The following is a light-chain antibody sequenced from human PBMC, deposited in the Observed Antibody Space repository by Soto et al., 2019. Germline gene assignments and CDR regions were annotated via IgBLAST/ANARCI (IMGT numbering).Light chain of an antibody. J-gene: IGLJ1*01. CDR3: QSYDSSLSL. V-gene: IGLV2-14*01. CDR1: SSDVGGYNY. Sequence: QSVLTQPASVSGSPVQSITISCTGTSSDVGGYNYVSWYQQHPVKAPKLMIYDVTNRPSGVSDRFSGSKSGTSASLAITGLQAEDEADYYCQSYDSSLSLFGTGTKVTVL. CDR2: DVT.